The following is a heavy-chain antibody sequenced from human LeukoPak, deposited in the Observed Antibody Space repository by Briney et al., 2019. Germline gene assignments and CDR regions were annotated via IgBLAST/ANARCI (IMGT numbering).Heavy chain of an antibody. CDR2: INPNSGGT. CDR1: GYTFTGYY. Sequence: GASLKVSCKASGYTFTGYYMPWVAQAPGQRLEWMRWINPNSGGTNYAQKFQGRFTMTRDTSISTAYMELSRLRSDDTAVYYCARLPAGYNWNDVGYWGQGTLVAVSS. J-gene: IGHJ4*02. V-gene: IGHV1-2*02. D-gene: IGHD1-1*01. CDR3: ARLPAGYNWNDVGY.